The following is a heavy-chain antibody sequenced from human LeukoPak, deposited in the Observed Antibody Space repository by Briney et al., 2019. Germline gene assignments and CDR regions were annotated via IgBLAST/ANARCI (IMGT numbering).Heavy chain of an antibody. CDR3: GKEGGA. J-gene: IGHJ5*02. Sequence: GGSLRLSCAASGFRFSDFTMTWVRQAPGKGPEWVSAIGGRGGSTYYADSLGGRFTISRDNSKDMVYLQMDSLKVEDTATYYCGKEGGAWGQGTKVTVSS. D-gene: IGHD3-16*01. CDR1: GFRFSDFT. CDR2: IGGRGGST. V-gene: IGHV3-23*01.